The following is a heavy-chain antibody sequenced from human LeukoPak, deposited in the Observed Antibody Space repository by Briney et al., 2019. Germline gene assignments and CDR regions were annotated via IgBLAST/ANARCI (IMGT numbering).Heavy chain of an antibody. J-gene: IGHJ4*02. D-gene: IGHD2-21*01. CDR3: ARAGGALWWSLVDY. V-gene: IGHV1-3*01. CDR2: INAGNGNT. Sequence: ASVKVSCKASGYTFTSNAMHWVRQAPGQRLEWMGWINAGNGNTKYSQKFQGRVTITRDTSASTAYMELSSLRSEDTAVYYCARAGGALWWSLVDYWGQGTLVTVSS. CDR1: GYTFTSNA.